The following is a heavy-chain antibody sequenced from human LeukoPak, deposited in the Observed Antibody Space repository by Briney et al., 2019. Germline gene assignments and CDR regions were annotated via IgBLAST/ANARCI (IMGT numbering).Heavy chain of an antibody. D-gene: IGHD6-19*01. V-gene: IGHV3-21*01. Sequence: GGSLRLSCAASGFTFSSYEMNWVRQAPGKGLEWVSSISSRSSYIYYADSVKGRFTISRDNAKNSLYLQMNSLRAEDTAVYYCARKDIAVAGGFDYWGQGTLVTVSS. J-gene: IGHJ4*02. CDR1: GFTFSSYE. CDR2: ISSRSSYI. CDR3: ARKDIAVAGGFDY.